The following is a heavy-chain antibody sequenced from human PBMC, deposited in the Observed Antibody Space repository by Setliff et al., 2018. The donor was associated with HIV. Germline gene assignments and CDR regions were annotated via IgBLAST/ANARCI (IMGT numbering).Heavy chain of an antibody. CDR2: IKSKTDGGTT. V-gene: IGHV3-15*01. Sequence: GGSLRLSCAASGFTFSNAWMSWVRQAPGKGLEWVGRIKSKTDGGTTDYAAPVKGRFTISRDDSKNTLYVQMNGLKTEDTAVYYCMTDLRDTISGVEFDPWGQGTLVTVSS. D-gene: IGHD3-3*01. J-gene: IGHJ5*02. CDR3: MTDLRDTISGVEFDP. CDR1: GFTFSNAW.